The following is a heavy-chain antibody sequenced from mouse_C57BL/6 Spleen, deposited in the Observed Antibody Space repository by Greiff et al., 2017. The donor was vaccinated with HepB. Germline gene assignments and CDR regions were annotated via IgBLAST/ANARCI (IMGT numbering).Heavy chain of an antibody. CDR2: INPNNGGT. J-gene: IGHJ2*01. CDR3: ASSPYDGYYLY. D-gene: IGHD2-3*01. V-gene: IGHV1-26*01. Sequence: VQLQQSGPELVKPGASVKISCKASGYTFTDYYMNWVKQSHGKSLEWIGDINPNNGGTSYNQKFKGKATLTVDKSSSTAYMELRSLTSEDSAVYYCASSPYDGYYLYWGQGTTLTVSS. CDR1: GYTFTDYY.